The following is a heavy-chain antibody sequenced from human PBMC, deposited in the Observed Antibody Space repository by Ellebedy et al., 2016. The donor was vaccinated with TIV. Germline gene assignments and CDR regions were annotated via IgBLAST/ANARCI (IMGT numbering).Heavy chain of an antibody. CDR2: ISSGGATT. CDR3: TRESDFSTVHDF. D-gene: IGHD3/OR15-3a*01. V-gene: IGHV3-11*01. CDR1: GFTFSDYY. Sequence: GESLKISXEGSGFTFSDYYMTWVRQAPGKGLEWVAYISSGGATTHYADAVQGRFIISRDNVARSVYLQMNSLRVEDTAVYYCTRESDFSTVHDFWGQGTLVTVSS. J-gene: IGHJ4*02.